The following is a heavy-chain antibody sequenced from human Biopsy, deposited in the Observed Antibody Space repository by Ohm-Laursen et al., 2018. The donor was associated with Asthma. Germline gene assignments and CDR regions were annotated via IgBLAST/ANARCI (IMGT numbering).Heavy chain of an antibody. V-gene: IGHV4-31*03. D-gene: IGHD3-22*01. CDR3: ARAQDYYDSRGYYRSFDY. Sequence: TLSLTCSVYGGSITSGGYYWTWIRQHPGKGLEWIGFIYYSGSTYYNPSLKSRVSTSIDTSKNQFSLKLSSVTAADTAVYYCARAQDYYDSRGYYRSFDYWGQGTLVTVSS. J-gene: IGHJ4*02. CDR1: GGSITSGGYY. CDR2: IYYSGST.